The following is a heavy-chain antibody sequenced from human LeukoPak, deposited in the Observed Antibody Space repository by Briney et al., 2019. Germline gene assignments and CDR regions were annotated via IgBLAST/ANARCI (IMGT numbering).Heavy chain of an antibody. CDR2: ISWDSGSI. J-gene: IGHJ4*02. CDR3: AKDRGGYYGSGSPDY. CDR1: GFTFDDYA. Sequence: GGSLRLSCAASGFTFDDYAMHWVRQAPGEGLEWVSGISWDSGSIGYADSVKGRFTISRDNAKNSLYLQMNSLRAEDTALYYCAKDRGGYYGSGSPDYWGQAALATVSS. V-gene: IGHV3-9*01. D-gene: IGHD3-10*01.